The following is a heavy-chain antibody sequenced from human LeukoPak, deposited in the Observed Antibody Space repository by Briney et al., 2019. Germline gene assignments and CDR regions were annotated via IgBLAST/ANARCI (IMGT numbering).Heavy chain of an antibody. J-gene: IGHJ4*02. V-gene: IGHV3-64*01. CDR1: GLTFSSYA. CDR2: ISSNGGST. D-gene: IGHD6-13*01. CDR3: AKDKGSSWYAGTDY. Sequence: PGGSLRLSCAASGLTFSSYAMHWVRQAPGKGLEYVSAISSNGGSTYYANSVKGRFTISRDNSKNTLYLQMGSLGAEDTAVYYCAKDKGSSWYAGTDYWGQGTLVTVSS.